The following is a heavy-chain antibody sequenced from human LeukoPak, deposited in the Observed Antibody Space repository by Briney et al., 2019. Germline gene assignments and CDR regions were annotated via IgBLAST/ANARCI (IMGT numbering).Heavy chain of an antibody. Sequence: PGGSLRLSCAASGFTFSSYAMHWVRQAPGKGLEWVAVISYDGSNKYHADSVKGRFTISRDNARNSLYLQMNSLRAEDTAVYYCARGFETVLRYFDWLLYHDAFDIWGQGTMVTVSS. CDR2: ISYDGSNK. D-gene: IGHD3-9*01. CDR3: ARGFETVLRYFDWLLYHDAFDI. CDR1: GFTFSSYA. V-gene: IGHV3-30*04. J-gene: IGHJ3*02.